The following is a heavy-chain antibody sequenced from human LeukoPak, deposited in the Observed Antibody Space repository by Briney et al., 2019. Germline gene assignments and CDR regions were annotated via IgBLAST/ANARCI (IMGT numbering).Heavy chain of an antibody. CDR1: GYTFTSYG. Sequence: ASVKVSCKASGYTFTSYGISWVRQAPGQGLEWMGWISAYNGNTNYAQKFQGWVTMTRNTSISTAYMELSRLRSDDTAVYYCARALGCSSTSCYRYYYYYYMDVWGKGTTVTVSS. CDR3: ARALGCSSTSCYRYYYYYYMDV. V-gene: IGHV1-18*01. D-gene: IGHD2-2*01. CDR2: ISAYNGNT. J-gene: IGHJ6*03.